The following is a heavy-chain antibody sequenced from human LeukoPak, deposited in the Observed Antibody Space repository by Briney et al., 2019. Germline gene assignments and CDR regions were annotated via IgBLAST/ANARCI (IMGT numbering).Heavy chain of an antibody. J-gene: IGHJ1*01. CDR3: ATSSPAGYFQY. V-gene: IGHV4-59*01. Sequence: SETLSLTCTVSRGAISSYYWNWIRQPPGKGLEWMRYIYYSGSTNYNPSLKSRVTMSVDTSKNQFSLKVNSVTAADTAVYYCATSSPAGYFQYWGQGTLVTVSS. CDR1: RGAISSYY. CDR2: IYYSGST.